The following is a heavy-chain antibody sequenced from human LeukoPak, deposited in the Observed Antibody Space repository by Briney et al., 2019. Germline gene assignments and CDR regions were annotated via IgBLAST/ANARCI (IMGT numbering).Heavy chain of an antibody. D-gene: IGHD4-17*01. CDR2: IYTSGST. J-gene: IGHJ6*02. CDR1: GDSISSGSYY. CDR3: ARDYADYYYGMDV. V-gene: IGHV4-61*02. Sequence: TSSQTLSLTCTVSGDSISSGSYYWSWIRQPAGKGLEWIGRIYTSGSTNYNPSLKSRVTISVDTSKNQFSLKLSSVTAADTAVYYCARDYADYYYGMDVWGQGTTVTVSS.